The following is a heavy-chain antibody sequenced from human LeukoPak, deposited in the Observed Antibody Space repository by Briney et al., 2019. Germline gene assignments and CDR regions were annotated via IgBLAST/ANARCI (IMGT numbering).Heavy chain of an antibody. D-gene: IGHD3/OR15-3a*01. V-gene: IGHV3-21*01. CDR2: ISTAGSYI. J-gene: IGHJ4*02. CDR1: GFTFSNYG. CDR3: VRGDFQSGN. Sequence: GGSLRLSCAASGFTFSNYGMSWVSQAPGKRLEWVSSISTAGSYIQYADVVKGRFTVSRDNAKNSLYLQMTRLRVDDTAVYYCVRGDFQSGNWGQGTLVTVSS.